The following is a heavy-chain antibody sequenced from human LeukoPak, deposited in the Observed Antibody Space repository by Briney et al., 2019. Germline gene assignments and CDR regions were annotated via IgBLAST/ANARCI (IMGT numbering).Heavy chain of an antibody. CDR2: TNQEGSEK. V-gene: IGHV3-7*01. J-gene: IGHJ4*02. CDR1: GFTISTYW. CDR3: ARNPKWLDY. Sequence: GGSLRLSCAASGFTISTYWMSWVRQAPGKGLEWVANTNQEGSEKYYVDSVKGRFTISKDNAKNSLYLQMNSLRAEDTAVYYCARNPKWLDYWGQGTLVTVSS. D-gene: IGHD5-12*01.